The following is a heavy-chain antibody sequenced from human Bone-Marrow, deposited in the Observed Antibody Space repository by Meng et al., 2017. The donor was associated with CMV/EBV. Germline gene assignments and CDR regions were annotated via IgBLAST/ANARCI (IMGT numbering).Heavy chain of an antibody. V-gene: IGHV1-2*02. CDR1: GYTFTGYY. D-gene: IGHD3-10*01. CDR3: ARDLALLWFGELSPYYYGMDV. CDR2: INPNSGGT. J-gene: IGHJ6*02. Sequence: ASVKVSCKASGYTFTGYYMHWVRQAPGQGLEWMGWINPNSGGTNYAQKFQGRVTMTRDTSISTAYMELSRLRSDDTAVYYCARDLALLWFGELSPYYYGMDVWGQGTTVPVSS.